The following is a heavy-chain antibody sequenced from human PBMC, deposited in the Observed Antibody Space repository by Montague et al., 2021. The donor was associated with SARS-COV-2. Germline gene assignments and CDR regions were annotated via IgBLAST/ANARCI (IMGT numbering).Heavy chain of an antibody. Sequence: SETLSLTSTASGDSISSLHYYWGWIRRSPGKGLEWIGNVFYRGSTYYXPSLRSRVTISVDTSKNQFALRLRSVTTTDTAIYYCARRAGVVGDTRFDYWGQGILVPVSS. CDR3: ARRAGVVGDTRFDY. D-gene: IGHD1-26*01. CDR1: GDSISSLHYY. V-gene: IGHV4-39*01. J-gene: IGHJ4*01. CDR2: VFYRGST.